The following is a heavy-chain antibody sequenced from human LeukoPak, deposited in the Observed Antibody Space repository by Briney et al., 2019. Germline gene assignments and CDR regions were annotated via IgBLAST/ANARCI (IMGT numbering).Heavy chain of an antibody. V-gene: IGHV3-23*01. CDR2: INGVGNST. CDR3: AKAQSFELYYFDY. J-gene: IGHJ4*02. Sequence: GGSLRLSCAGSGFNFSIFAMNWVRQAPGKGLEWVSSINGVGNSTYYADSVKGRFTISRDNSKNTLYLQMNSLRAEDTAVYYCAKAQSFELYYFDYWGQGTLVTVSS. CDR1: GFNFSIFA. D-gene: IGHD2-15*01.